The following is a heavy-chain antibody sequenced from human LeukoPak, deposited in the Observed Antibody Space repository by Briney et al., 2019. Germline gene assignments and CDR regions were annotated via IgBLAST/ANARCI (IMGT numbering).Heavy chain of an antibody. CDR1: GGSFSGYY. CDR2: INHSGST. V-gene: IGHV4-34*01. CDR3: ASRRVEFDY. J-gene: IGHJ4*02. Sequence: SETLSLTCAVYGGSFSGYYWSWIRQPPGKGLDWIGEINHSGSTNYNPSLKSRVTISVDTSKNQFSLKLSSVTAADTAVYYCASRRVEFDYWGQGTLVTVSS.